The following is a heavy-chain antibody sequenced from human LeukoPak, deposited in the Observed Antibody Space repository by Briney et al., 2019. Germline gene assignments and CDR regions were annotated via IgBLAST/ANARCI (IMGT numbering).Heavy chain of an antibody. CDR1: GFTFSSYS. J-gene: IGHJ5*02. Sequence: GGSLRLSCAASGFTFSSYSMNWVRQAPGKGLEWVSSISSSSSYIYYADSVKGRFTISRDNAKNSLYLQMNSLRAEDTAVYYCALGIAAAGKLDPWGQGTLVTVSS. CDR3: ALGIAAAGKLDP. V-gene: IGHV3-21*01. CDR2: ISSSSSYI. D-gene: IGHD6-13*01.